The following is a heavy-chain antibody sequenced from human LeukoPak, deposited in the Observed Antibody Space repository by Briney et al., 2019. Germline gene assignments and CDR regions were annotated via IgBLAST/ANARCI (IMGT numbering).Heavy chain of an antibody. V-gene: IGHV4-59*08. CDR3: ARAISYYYGMDV. Sequence: SETLSLTCTVSGGSISSYYWSWIRQPPGKGLEWIGYIYSSGSTNYNPSLKSRVTISIDTSKNQFSLKVSSVTAADTAVYYCARAISYYYGMDVWGQGTTVTVSS. J-gene: IGHJ6*02. CDR2: IYSSGST. CDR1: GGSISSYY.